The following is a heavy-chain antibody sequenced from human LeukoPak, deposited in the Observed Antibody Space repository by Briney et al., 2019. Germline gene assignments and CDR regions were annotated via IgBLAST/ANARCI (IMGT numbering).Heavy chain of an antibody. V-gene: IGHV3-23*01. J-gene: IGHJ4*02. CDR3: AKGSDSGGTCYSSDDY. CDR2: ISGSGGST. CDR1: GFTFSSYA. D-gene: IGHD2-15*01. Sequence: PGGSLRLSCAASGFTFSSYAMTWVRQAPGKGLEWVSVISGSGGSTLYADSVKGRFTISRDNSKNTLYLQMNSLGAEDTAVYYCAKGSDSGGTCYSSDDYWGQGTLVTVSS.